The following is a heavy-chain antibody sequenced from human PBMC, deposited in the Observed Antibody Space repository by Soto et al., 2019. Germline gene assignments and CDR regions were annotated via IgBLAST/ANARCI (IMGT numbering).Heavy chain of an antibody. D-gene: IGHD2-8*01. CDR2: TYYRSKWYN. J-gene: IGHJ6*02. CDR1: GDSVSSNSAA. Sequence: SQTLSLTCAISGDSVSSNSAAWNWIRQSPSRGLEWLGRTYYRSKWYNDYAVSVKSRITINPDTSKNQFSLQLNSVTPEDTAVYYCARDCTNGVCYPSYHYGMDVWGQGTTITVSS. V-gene: IGHV6-1*01. CDR3: ARDCTNGVCYPSYHYGMDV.